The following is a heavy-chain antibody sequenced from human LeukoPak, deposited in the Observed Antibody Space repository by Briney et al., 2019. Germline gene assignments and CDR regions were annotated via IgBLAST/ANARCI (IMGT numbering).Heavy chain of an antibody. J-gene: IGHJ6*03. CDR3: ARRKQHLGPQGGYYYYMDV. CDR1: GGSFSGYY. D-gene: IGHD6-13*01. Sequence: PSETLSLTCAVYGGSFSGYYWSWIRQPPGKGLEWIGEINHSGSTNYNPSLKSRVTISVDTSKNQFSLKLSSVTAADTAVYYCARRKQHLGPQGGYYYYMDVWGKGTTVTISS. V-gene: IGHV4-34*01. CDR2: INHSGST.